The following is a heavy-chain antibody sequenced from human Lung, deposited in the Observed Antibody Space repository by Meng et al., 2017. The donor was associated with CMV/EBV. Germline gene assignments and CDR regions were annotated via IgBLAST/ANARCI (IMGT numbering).Heavy chain of an antibody. Sequence: ASXXVSXKASGYIFSGYYIHWVRQAPGQGLEWMGWINPNSGGTNYAQKFQGRVTMTRDTSISTAYMDLSRLKSDDTAVYYCARGLGDYCSTTSCSYGGDVGXKGTXVTVSS. CDR3: ARGLGDYCSTTSCSYGGDV. CDR2: INPNSGGT. J-gene: IGHJ6*04. CDR1: GYIFSGYY. D-gene: IGHD2-2*01. V-gene: IGHV1-2*02.